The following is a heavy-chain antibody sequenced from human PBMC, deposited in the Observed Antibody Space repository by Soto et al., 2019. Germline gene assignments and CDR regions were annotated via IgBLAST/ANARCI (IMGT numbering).Heavy chain of an antibody. Sequence: GGSLRLSCAASGFTFSGYAMSWVRQTPGKGLEWVSTISGSGGSRYYADSVKGRFTISRDNSKNTLYLQMNSLGAEDTAVYYCAKDYYDSSGSRYFYALAVWGQGTTVTVSS. D-gene: IGHD3-22*01. J-gene: IGHJ6*02. V-gene: IGHV3-23*01. CDR2: ISGSGGSR. CDR3: AKDYYDSSGSRYFYALAV. CDR1: GFTFSGYA.